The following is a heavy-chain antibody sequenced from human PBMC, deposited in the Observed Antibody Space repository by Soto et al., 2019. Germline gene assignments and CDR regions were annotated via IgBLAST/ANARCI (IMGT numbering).Heavy chain of an antibody. CDR3: AKAPYSSSPYYYGMDV. D-gene: IGHD6-13*01. CDR2: ISGSGGST. V-gene: IGHV3-23*01. Sequence: PGGSLRLSCAASGFTFSSYAMSWVRQAPGKGLEWVSAISGSGGSTYYADSVKGRFTISRDNSKNTLYLQMNSLRAEDTAVYYCAKAPYSSSPYYYGMDVWGQGTTVTVSS. J-gene: IGHJ6*02. CDR1: GFTFSSYA.